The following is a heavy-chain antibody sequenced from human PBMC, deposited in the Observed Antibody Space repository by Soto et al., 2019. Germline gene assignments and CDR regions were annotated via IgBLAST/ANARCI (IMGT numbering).Heavy chain of an antibody. CDR1: GFTFSDHY. CDR2: TRNQVNSYTS. J-gene: IGHJ6*02. V-gene: IGHV3-72*01. CDR3: ARTPQSGNDFHV. D-gene: IGHD3-3*01. Sequence: EMQLVESGGGLVQPGGSLRLSCAVSGFTFSDHYMDWVRQAPGKGLEWVGRTRNQVNSYTSEYAASVKGRFTISRDDSKHSLYLQMNSLKTEYTAVYYCARTPQSGNDFHVWGQGTTVTVSS.